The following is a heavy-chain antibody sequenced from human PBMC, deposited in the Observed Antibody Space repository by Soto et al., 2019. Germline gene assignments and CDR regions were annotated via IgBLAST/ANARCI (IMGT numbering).Heavy chain of an antibody. CDR2: IDPSNSYT. V-gene: IGHV5-10-1*01. CDR3: ASHIWIGELSRHSGYYGMDV. D-gene: IGHD3-10*01. J-gene: IGHJ6*01. CDR1: GYGFSNYW. Sequence: PGESLKISCKGSGYGFSNYWITWVRQMPGKGLEWIGRIDPSNSYTHYSPSFQGHVTISGDKSISTAYLQWSSLKASDTAMYYCASHIWIGELSRHSGYYGMDVWGQGTTVDVSS.